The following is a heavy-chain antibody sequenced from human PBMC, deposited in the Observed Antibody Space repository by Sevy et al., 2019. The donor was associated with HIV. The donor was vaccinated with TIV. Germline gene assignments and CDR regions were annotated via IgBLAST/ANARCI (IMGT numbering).Heavy chain of an antibody. D-gene: IGHD6-13*01. CDR1: GFSLNSYW. CDR3: VRAIAADGSF. V-gene: IGHV3-7*01. CDR2: IKQDGSVK. Sequence: GGSLRLSCAASGFSLNSYWMSWVRQAPGKGLEWVANIKQDGSVKYYGDSVKGRFTISRDNARNLLYLQMNGLRAEDTALYYCVRAIAADGSFWGQGTLVTVSS. J-gene: IGHJ4*02.